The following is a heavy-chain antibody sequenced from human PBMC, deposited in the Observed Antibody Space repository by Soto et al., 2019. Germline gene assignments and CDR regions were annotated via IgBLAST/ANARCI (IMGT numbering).Heavy chain of an antibody. Sequence: QVQLVQSGAEVKKPGSSVKVSCKASGGTFSSYTISWVRQAPGQGLEWMGRIIPILGIANYAQKFQGRVTITADKSTSTAYMELSSLRSEDTAVYYCAGGNSSCSKPAAFDIWGKGTMVTAYS. J-gene: IGHJ3*02. CDR1: GGTFSSYT. V-gene: IGHV1-69*02. CDR3: AGGNSSCSKPAAFDI. D-gene: IGHD6-13*01. CDR2: IIPILGIA.